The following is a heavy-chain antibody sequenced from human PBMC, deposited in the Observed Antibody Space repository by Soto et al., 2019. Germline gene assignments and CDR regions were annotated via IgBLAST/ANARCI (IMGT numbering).Heavy chain of an antibody. CDR3: ARDYSSSWIDY. V-gene: IGHV3-30-3*01. J-gene: IGHJ4*02. CDR1: GFTFSSYA. D-gene: IGHD6-13*01. Sequence: QVQLVESGGGVVQPGRSLRLSCAASGFTFSSYAMHWVRQAPGKGLEWVAVISYDGSNKYYADSVKGRFTISRDNSKNTLYLQMNSLRAEDTAVYYCARDYSSSWIDYWGQGTLVTVSS. CDR2: ISYDGSNK.